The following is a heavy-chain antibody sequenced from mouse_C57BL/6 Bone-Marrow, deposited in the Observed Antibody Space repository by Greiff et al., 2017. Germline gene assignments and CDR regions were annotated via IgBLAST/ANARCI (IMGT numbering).Heavy chain of an antibody. Sequence: EVMLVESGGGLVQPGGSLKLSCAASGFTFSDYYMYWVRQTPEKRLEWVAYISNGGGSTYYPDTVKGRFTISRDNAKNTLYLQMSRLKSEDTAMYYCARHIYYGSPGWYFDVWGTGTTVTVSS. CDR2: ISNGGGST. CDR3: ARHIYYGSPGWYFDV. D-gene: IGHD1-1*01. CDR1: GFTFSDYY. J-gene: IGHJ1*03. V-gene: IGHV5-12*01.